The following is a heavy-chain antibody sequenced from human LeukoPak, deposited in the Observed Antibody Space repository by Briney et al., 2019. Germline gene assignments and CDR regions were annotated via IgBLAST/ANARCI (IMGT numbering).Heavy chain of an antibody. D-gene: IGHD2-2*02. J-gene: IGHJ4*02. CDR1: GFTFSIYA. V-gene: IGHV3-23*01. Sequence: SGGSLRLSCAASGFTFSIYAMSWVRQAPGKGLEWVSAISGSGGSTYYADSVKGRFTISGDNSKNTLYLQMNSLRAEDTAVYYCAKAESVVPAAIFDYWGQGTLVTVSS. CDR3: AKAESVVPAAIFDY. CDR2: ISGSGGST.